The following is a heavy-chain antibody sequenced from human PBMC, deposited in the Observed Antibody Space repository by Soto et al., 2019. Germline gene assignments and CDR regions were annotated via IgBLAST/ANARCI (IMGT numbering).Heavy chain of an antibody. J-gene: IGHJ4*02. V-gene: IGHV1-69*01. CDR3: ARGWGYDSNDYYYAY. Sequence: QVQLVQSGAEARKPGSSVKVSCKASGGTFSRHAISWMRQAPGQGLEWMGGIIPIFGTANHAQKFQGRVTIIADESTSTVYMELSSLRSEDTAMYYCARGWGYDSNDYYYAYWGQGTLVSVSS. CDR2: IIPIFGTA. D-gene: IGHD3-22*01. CDR1: GGTFSRHA.